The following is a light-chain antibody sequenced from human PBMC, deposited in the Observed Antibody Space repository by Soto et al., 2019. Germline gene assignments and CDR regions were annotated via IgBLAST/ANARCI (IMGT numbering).Light chain of an antibody. V-gene: IGKV3-20*01. CDR1: QSVSRNY. CDR3: QQYGSSPWT. CDR2: DAS. Sequence: EIVLTQSPGTLSLSPGERATLSCTASQSVSRNYLAWFQQRLGQAPRLLIYDASSRTTGVPDRFSGSGSGTDFTLTITGLQPEDFAMYYCQQYGSSPWTFGQGTKVDIK. J-gene: IGKJ1*01.